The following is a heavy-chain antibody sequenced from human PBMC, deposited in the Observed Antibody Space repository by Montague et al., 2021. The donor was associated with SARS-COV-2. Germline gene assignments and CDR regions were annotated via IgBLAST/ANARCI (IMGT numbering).Heavy chain of an antibody. D-gene: IGHD3-22*01. CDR2: INHSGST. J-gene: IGHJ5*02. CDR3: ARGPRITMIVVVITDIWFDP. V-gene: IGHV4-34*01. CDR1: CGSFSGYY. Sequence: SETLSLTCAVYCGSFSGYYWSWIRQPPGKGLEWIGEINHSGSTNXNPSLKSRVTISVDTSKNQFSLKLSSVTAADTAVYYCARGPRITMIVVVITDIWFDPWGQGTLVTVSS.